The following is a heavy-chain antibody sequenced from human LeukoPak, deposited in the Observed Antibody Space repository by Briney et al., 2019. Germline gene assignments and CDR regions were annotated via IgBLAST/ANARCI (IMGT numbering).Heavy chain of an antibody. CDR2: IKKDGSEK. CDR3: ARCIWGATDY. D-gene: IGHD1-26*01. V-gene: IGHV3-7*01. J-gene: IGHJ4*02. CDR1: GFTFSSYA. Sequence: PGGSLRLSCAASGFTFSSYAMSWVRQAPGKGLEWVAIIKKDGSEKYYVDSVKGRLTISRDNAKNSLSIQMNSLRVEDTAVYYCARCIWGATDYWGQGTLVTVSS.